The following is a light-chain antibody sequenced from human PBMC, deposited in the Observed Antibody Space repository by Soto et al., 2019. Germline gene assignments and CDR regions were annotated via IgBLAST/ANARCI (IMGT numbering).Light chain of an antibody. CDR2: GAS. CDR3: QQYGSSPVT. Sequence: EIVLTQSPGTLSLSPGERATLSCRASQSVSNNYLAWYQQKPGQAPRLLIYGASSRATGIPDRFSGSGSETNFNLTISRLEPEDFAVYFCQQYGSSPVTFGQGTRLEIK. J-gene: IGKJ5*01. V-gene: IGKV3-20*01. CDR1: QSVSNNY.